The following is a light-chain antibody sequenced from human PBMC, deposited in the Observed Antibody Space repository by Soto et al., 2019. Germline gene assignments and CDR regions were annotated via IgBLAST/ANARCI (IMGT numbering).Light chain of an antibody. CDR2: GVT. J-gene: IGLJ3*02. CDR1: SSDVGSQNF. Sequence: QSALTQPASVSGSPGQSITISCTGTSSDVGSQNFVSWHQQHPGKAPKFIIYGVTNRPSGVSDRFSGSKSGNTASLTISGLQADDEADYYCSSYSNSYTWVFGGATQLTVL. CDR3: SSYSNSYTWV. V-gene: IGLV2-14*01.